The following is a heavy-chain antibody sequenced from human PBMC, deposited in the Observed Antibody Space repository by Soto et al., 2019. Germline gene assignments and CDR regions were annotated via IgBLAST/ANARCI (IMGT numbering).Heavy chain of an antibody. V-gene: IGHV3-53*01. J-gene: IGHJ4*02. CDR1: GFTVSSDY. Sequence: EVQLVESGGGLIQPGGSLRLSCAASGFTVSSDYMNWVRQAPGKGLEWVSVFYSGGSRHYADSVRGRFTISRDDSKNTLYLEMNSLRAEDTAVYYCARGPGSIGSAFDFWGQGTLVTVSS. D-gene: IGHD3-22*01. CDR2: FYSGGSR. CDR3: ARGPGSIGSAFDF.